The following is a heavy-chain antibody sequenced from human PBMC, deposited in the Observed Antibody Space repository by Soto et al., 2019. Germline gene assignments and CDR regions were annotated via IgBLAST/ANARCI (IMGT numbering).Heavy chain of an antibody. CDR3: ARAGCDGGTCYTLVGLRYGMDV. Sequence: QVQLVESGGGVVQPGRSLRLSCAASGFTFSNYAMYWVRQAPGKGLEWVAVISYDENNKYYSDSVKGRFTISRDNSKNTLYLKMNSLRAEDTAVYYCARAGCDGGTCYTLVGLRYGMDVWGQGTTVTVSS. CDR1: GFTFSNYA. J-gene: IGHJ6*02. CDR2: ISYDENNK. D-gene: IGHD2-15*01. V-gene: IGHV3-30-3*01.